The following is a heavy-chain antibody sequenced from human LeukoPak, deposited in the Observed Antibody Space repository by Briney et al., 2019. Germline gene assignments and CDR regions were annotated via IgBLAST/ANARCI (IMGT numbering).Heavy chain of an antibody. CDR2: IYYSGST. Sequence: PSETLSLTCTVSGGSISSSSYYWGWIRQPPGKGLEWIGSIYYSGSTYYNPSLKSRVTISVDTSKNQFSLKLSSVTAADTAVYYCARHVPPQQVNNYYDSSGYYNRADDWYFDLWGRGTLVTVSS. CDR1: GGSISSSSYY. CDR3: ARHVPPQQVNNYYDSSGYYNRADDWYFDL. V-gene: IGHV4-39*01. J-gene: IGHJ2*01. D-gene: IGHD3-22*01.